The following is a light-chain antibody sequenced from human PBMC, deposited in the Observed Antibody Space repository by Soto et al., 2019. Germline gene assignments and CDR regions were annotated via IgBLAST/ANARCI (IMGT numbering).Light chain of an antibody. CDR2: GAS. CDR3: QQYDKWPLT. CDR1: HSVDSN. V-gene: IGKV3D-15*01. Sequence: EIVMTQSPATLSVSPGEGATLSCRASHSVDSNLAWYQQKPGQAPRLLIFGASTRATGIPTRFSGGGSGTDFTLTISSLQSADFGLYFCQQYDKWPLTFGGGTKVEIK. J-gene: IGKJ4*01.